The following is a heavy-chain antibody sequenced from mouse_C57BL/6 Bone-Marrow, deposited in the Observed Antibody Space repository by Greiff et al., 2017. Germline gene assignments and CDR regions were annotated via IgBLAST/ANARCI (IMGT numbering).Heavy chain of an antibody. CDR2: IYPGDGDT. D-gene: IGHD1-1*02. J-gene: IGHJ4*01. CDR3: ARSLWSYAMDY. V-gene: IGHV1-82*01. CDR1: GYAFSSSW. Sequence: VQVVESGPELVKPGASVKISCKASGYAFSSSWMNWVKQRPGKGLEWIGRIYPGDGDTNYNGKFKGKATLTADKSSSTAYMQLSSLTSEDSAVYFCARSLWSYAMDYWGQGTSVTVSS.